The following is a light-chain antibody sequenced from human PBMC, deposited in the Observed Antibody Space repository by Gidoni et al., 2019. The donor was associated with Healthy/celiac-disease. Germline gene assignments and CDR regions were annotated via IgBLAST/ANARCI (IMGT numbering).Light chain of an antibody. CDR3: QQLNSYPLFT. V-gene: IGKV1-9*01. Sequence: DIQLTQSPSVLSASVGDRVTITCRASQGISSYLAWYQQKPGKAPQLLIYAASTLQSGVPSRFSGSGSCTAFTLTISSLQPEDFSTSYCQQLNSYPLFTFGPGTKVDIK. CDR2: AAS. CDR1: QGISSY. J-gene: IGKJ3*01.